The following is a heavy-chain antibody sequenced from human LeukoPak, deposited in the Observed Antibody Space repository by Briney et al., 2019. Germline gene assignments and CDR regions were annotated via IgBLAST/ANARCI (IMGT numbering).Heavy chain of an antibody. J-gene: IGHJ3*02. CDR1: GYIFTSYW. Sequence: RGESLKISCKGSGYIFTSYWIGWVRQLPGKGLEWMGIIYPGDSDTRYSPSFQGQVTISADKSISTAYLQWSSLKASDTAMYYCAREAYSKILVGAFDIWGQGTMVTVSS. CDR3: AREAYSKILVGAFDI. V-gene: IGHV5-51*01. D-gene: IGHD3-16*01. CDR2: IYPGDSDT.